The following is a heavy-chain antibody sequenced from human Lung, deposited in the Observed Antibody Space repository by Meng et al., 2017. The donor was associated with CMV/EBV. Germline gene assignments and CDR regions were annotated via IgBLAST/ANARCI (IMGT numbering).Heavy chain of an antibody. CDR1: GYTFNGYN. CDR3: ARLFHTILGTGYYYGMYV. V-gene: IGHV1-2*02. CDR2: INPNSGGT. D-gene: IGHD3/OR15-3a*01. J-gene: IGHJ6*02. Sequence: SVKVSXKASGYTFNGYNMHWVRQAPGQGLEWMGWINPNSGGTNYAQRFQGRVTLTIDTSISTAYMELSRLKSDDTAVYFCARLFHTILGTGYYYGMYVWGQGXTVTVSS.